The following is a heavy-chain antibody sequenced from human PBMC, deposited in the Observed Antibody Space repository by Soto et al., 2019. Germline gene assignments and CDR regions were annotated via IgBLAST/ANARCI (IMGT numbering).Heavy chain of an antibody. D-gene: IGHD5-18*01. Sequence: GGSLRLSCAASGFTFSTYAMSWVRQAPGKGLEWVSAISGGGGPAYYADSVKGRFTASRDNSKNTLHLQMNSLRAEDTALYYCAKGGYRYGFIDFWGQGTLVTVSS. CDR2: ISGGGGPA. CDR1: GFTFSTYA. J-gene: IGHJ4*02. CDR3: AKGGYRYGFIDF. V-gene: IGHV3-23*01.